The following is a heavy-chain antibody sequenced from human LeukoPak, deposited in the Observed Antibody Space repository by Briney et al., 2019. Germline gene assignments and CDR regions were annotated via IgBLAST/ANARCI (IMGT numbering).Heavy chain of an antibody. J-gene: IGHJ4*02. Sequence: GGSLRLSCAASGFTFSSYAMNWVRQAPGKGLEWVSAISGSGGSTDYADSVKGRFTISRDNSKNTLYLQMNSLRAEDTAVYYCAKDYHDSFDYWGLGTLVTVRS. V-gene: IGHV3-23*01. D-gene: IGHD3-16*02. CDR1: GFTFSSYA. CDR3: AKDYHDSFDY. CDR2: ISGSGGST.